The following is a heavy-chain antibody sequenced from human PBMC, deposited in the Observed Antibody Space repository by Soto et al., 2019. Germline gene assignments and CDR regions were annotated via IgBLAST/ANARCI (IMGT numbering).Heavy chain of an antibody. CDR1: GFTFSSYS. CDR3: ARDLYYYDSSGYKTDY. Sequence: HPGGSLRLSCAASGFTFSSYSMNWVRQAPGKGLEWVSYISSSSSTIYYADSVKGRFTISRDNAKNSLYLQMNSLRDEDTAVYYSARDLYYYDSSGYKTDYWGQGTLVTVSS. CDR2: ISSSSSTI. V-gene: IGHV3-48*02. D-gene: IGHD3-22*01. J-gene: IGHJ4*02.